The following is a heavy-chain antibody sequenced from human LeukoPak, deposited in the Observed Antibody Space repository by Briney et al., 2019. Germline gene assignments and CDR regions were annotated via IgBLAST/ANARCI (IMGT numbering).Heavy chain of an antibody. Sequence: GGSLRLSCATSGFTFSNAWMTWVRQAQGKGPEWVGRIKTKGEGGTVDYAAPVKGRFTISRDDSKNTLYLQMNSLKTEDTAIYYCMSDLDNWGQGTLVTVSS. CDR2: IKTKGEGGTV. CDR3: MSDLDN. CDR1: GFTFSNAW. V-gene: IGHV3-15*01. J-gene: IGHJ4*02.